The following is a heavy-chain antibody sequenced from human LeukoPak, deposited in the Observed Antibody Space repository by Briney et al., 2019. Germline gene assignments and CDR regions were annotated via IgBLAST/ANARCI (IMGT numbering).Heavy chain of an antibody. J-gene: IGHJ4*01. CDR1: GFTFSSYG. V-gene: IGHV3-30*03. Sequence: PGGSLRLSCAASGFTFSSYGMHWVRQAPGKGLEWVAVISYDGSNKYYADSVKGRFTISRDNSKNTLDLQMNSLRAEDTALYYSATTRRMLVVAATPLAYWGHGALVSVSS. CDR2: ISYDGSNK. CDR3: ATTRRMLVVAATPLAY. D-gene: IGHD2-15*01.